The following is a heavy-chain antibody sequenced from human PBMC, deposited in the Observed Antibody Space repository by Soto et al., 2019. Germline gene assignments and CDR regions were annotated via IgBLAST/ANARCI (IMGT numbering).Heavy chain of an antibody. CDR3: PRAAYSSTTTSYYYYDYMDV. Sequence: QVQLQESGPGLVKPSETLSLTCTVSGGSISSYYWSWIRQPPGKGLEWIGYIYYSGSTNYNPSLKRRLTISVDPSKNQSSLKLSAVTAADTAVYYCPRAAYSSTTTSYYYYDYMDVWGKGTTVTVSS. CDR1: GGSISSYY. V-gene: IGHV4-59*01. J-gene: IGHJ6*03. CDR2: IYYSGST. D-gene: IGHD6-13*01.